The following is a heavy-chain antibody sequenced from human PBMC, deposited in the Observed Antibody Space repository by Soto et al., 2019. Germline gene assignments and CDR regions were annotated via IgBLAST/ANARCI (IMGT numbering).Heavy chain of an antibody. CDR1: GGTFRTES. V-gene: IGHV1-69*13. CDR2: ILPFFGTA. D-gene: IGHD3-16*01. CDR3: VRGNKYVSNSDAMGA. J-gene: IGHJ3*01. Sequence: QVHLVQSGAEVKKPGSSVKVSCKYSGGTFRTESINWVRQAPGQGLEWMGGILPFFGTADYAPRFQGRVTITSDGANTTSNMELRSLTSQHTVVYFCVRGNKYVSNSDAMGACGQGTMVTVSS.